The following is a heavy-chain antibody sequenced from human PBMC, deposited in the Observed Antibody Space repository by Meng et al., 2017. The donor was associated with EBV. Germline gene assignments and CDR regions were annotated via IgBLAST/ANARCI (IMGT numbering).Heavy chain of an antibody. CDR1: GFTFSNYC. V-gene: IGHV3-30*18. CDR3: AKDLSGRFNP. J-gene: IGHJ5*02. D-gene: IGHD1-14*01. CDR2: IPSDASHNK. Sequence: QVHPGEWGGGVVQPGRSLRPSCAASGFTFSNYCFHWVRQAPGKGPEWVAIIPSDASHNKYYADSVKGRFTISRDNSKNTLYLQMNSLRTEDTAVYYCAKDLSGRFNPWGQGTLVTVSS.